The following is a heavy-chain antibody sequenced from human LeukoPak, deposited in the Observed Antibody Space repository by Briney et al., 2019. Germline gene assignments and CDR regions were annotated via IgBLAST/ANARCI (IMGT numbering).Heavy chain of an antibody. D-gene: IGHD3-22*01. V-gene: IGHV4-59*01. Sequence: SETLSLTCTVSGGSISSYYWRWIRQPPGRGLEWIGYIYYSGSTNYNPSLKGRVTISVDTSKNQFSLKLSSVTAADTAVYYCASTNYYDSSVDIWGQGTMVTVSS. CDR3: ASTNYYDSSVDI. CDR1: GGSISSYY. CDR2: IYYSGST. J-gene: IGHJ3*02.